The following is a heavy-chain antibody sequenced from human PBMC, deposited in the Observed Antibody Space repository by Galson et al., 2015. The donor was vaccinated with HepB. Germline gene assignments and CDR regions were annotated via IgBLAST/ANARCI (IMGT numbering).Heavy chain of an antibody. V-gene: IGHV1-2*02. D-gene: IGHD3-16*01. Sequence: SVKVSCKASGYTFIGYYIHWVRQAPGQGLEWMGSINPNSGGTNYAQKFQGRVTMTRDTSISTAYMEMSRLTSDDTAVYYCARRGDDYWGQGTLVTVSS. CDR3: ARRGDDY. J-gene: IGHJ4*02. CDR1: GYTFIGYY. CDR2: INPNSGGT.